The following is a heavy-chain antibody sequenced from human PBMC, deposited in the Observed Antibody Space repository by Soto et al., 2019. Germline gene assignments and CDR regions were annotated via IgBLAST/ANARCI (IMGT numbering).Heavy chain of an antibody. V-gene: IGHV3-53*01. Sequence: PGGSLRLSCAASGFSVSSKYMIWVRQAPGKGLEWVSVIYSGGYTYYADSVKGRFTISRDNSKNTVSLQMSSLRAEDTAVYYCAASVTTSGAFDIWGQGXMVTV. CDR2: IYSGGYT. CDR1: GFSVSSKY. J-gene: IGHJ3*02. CDR3: AASVTTSGAFDI. D-gene: IGHD4-17*01.